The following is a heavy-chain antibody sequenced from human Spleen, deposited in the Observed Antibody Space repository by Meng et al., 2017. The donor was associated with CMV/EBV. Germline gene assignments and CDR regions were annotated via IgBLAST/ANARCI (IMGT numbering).Heavy chain of an antibody. V-gene: IGHV1-18*01. Sequence: CQASSYAFASYGSSWVRQAPGQGLEWMGWISAYNGNTNYAQKLQGRVTMTTDTSTSTAYMELRSLRSDDTAVYYCARGRGEVNWFDPWGQGTLVTVSS. CDR2: ISAYNGNT. J-gene: IGHJ5*02. CDR3: ARGRGEVNWFDP. D-gene: IGHD3-10*01. CDR1: SYAFASYG.